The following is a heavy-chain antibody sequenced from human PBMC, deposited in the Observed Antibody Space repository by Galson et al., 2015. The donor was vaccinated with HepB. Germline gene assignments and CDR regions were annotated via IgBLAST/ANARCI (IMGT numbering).Heavy chain of an antibody. CDR3: AKDLSHTWEPQRIEF. CDR2: IRFDGTNK. J-gene: IGHJ4*02. V-gene: IGHV3-30*02. CDR1: GFTFSSYG. D-gene: IGHD1-26*01. Sequence: SLRLSCAASGFTFSSYGMHWVRQAPGKGLEWVAFIRFDGTNKYYGDSVKGRFSISRDNSKNTLYLQMNSLRAEDTAVYYCAKDLSHTWEPQRIEFWGQGTLVTVSS.